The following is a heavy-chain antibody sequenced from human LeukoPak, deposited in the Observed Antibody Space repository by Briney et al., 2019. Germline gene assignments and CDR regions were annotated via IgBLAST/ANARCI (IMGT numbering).Heavy chain of an antibody. CDR2: FNPTGGST. D-gene: IGHD3-22*01. J-gene: IGHJ4*02. CDR3: ARDSPDDYDSIGYHPLGY. CDR1: GYTFASHY. V-gene: IGHV1-46*01. Sequence: ASVKVSCKASGYTFASHYMHWVRQAPGQGLEWMGIFNPTGGSTSYAQKFQGRVTMTGDVSTSTVYMEVRSLRSEDTAVYYCARDSPDDYDSIGYHPLGYWGQGTLVTVSS.